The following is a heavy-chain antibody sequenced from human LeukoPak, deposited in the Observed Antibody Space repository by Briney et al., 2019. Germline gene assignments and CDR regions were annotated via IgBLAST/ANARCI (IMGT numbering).Heavy chain of an antibody. CDR2: ISAYKGNT. D-gene: IGHD3-22*01. CDR1: GYTFTSYG. Sequence: ASVKVSCKASGYTFTSYGISWVRQAPGQGLEWMGWISAYKGNTKYAQKLQGRVTMTTDTSTSTAYMELRSLRSDDTAVYYCARGPGGRRGYYPLEDSYYYYYMDVWGKGTTVTVSS. J-gene: IGHJ6*03. CDR3: ARGPGGRRGYYPLEDSYYYYYMDV. V-gene: IGHV1-18*01.